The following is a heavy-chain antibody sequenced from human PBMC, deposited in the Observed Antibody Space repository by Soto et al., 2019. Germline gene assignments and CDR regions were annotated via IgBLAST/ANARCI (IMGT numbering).Heavy chain of an antibody. CDR1: GFTFGDFA. J-gene: IGHJ4*02. CDR2: ITWNSDYV. D-gene: IGHD5-12*01. CDR3: AKSEESSGGWLRYFDF. Sequence: EVQLVESGGGLVQPGRSLRLSCAASGFTFGDFAMHWVHQAPGKGLEWVSGITWNSDYVVYADSVKGRFTISRDNAKNSVYLQMDSLRTEDTALYYCAKSEESSGGWLRYFDFWGQGTLVTVSS. V-gene: IGHV3-9*01.